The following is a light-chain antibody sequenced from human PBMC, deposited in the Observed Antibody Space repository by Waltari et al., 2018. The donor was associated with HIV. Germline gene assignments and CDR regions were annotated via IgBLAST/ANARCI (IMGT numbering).Light chain of an antibody. CDR2: DAS. V-gene: IGKV1-33*01. Sequence: IQMTQSPSSLLSSVGDRVTITCQASQDIRKYLNWYQQKPGKAPKLLIFDASHLKIGVPSRFSGSGSDTHFTLTISSLQPEDFATYFCQQYHRVPLNFGGGTKVEIK. CDR3: QQYHRVPLN. CDR1: QDIRKY. J-gene: IGKJ4*01.